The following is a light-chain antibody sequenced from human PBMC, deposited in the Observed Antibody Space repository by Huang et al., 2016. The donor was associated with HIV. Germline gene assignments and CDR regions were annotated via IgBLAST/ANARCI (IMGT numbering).Light chain of an antibody. CDR3: QQSYSSPPT. CDR2: GAS. CDR1: QAISGY. Sequence: DIQLTQSPSSLSASLGDRVTITCRASQAISGYLKWYQQKPGKAPETLSFGASSLHSGVPTRFSGSGSGTDFTLTVSSMQPEDFATYYCQQSYSSPPTFGQGTKVEIK. V-gene: IGKV1-39*01. J-gene: IGKJ1*01.